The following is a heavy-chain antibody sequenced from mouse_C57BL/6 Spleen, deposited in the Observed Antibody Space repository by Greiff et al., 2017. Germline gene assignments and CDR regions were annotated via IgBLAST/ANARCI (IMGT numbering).Heavy chain of an antibody. V-gene: IGHV1-64*01. CDR2: IHPNSGST. D-gene: IGHD2-4*01. Sequence: QVQLQQPGAELVKPGASVKLSCKASGYTFTCYWMHWVKQRPGQGLEWIGMIHPNSGSTNYNEKFKSKATLTVDKSSSTAYMQLSSLTSEDSAVYYCARRRNYDYDSWYFDVWGTGTTVTVSS. CDR1: GYTFTCYW. J-gene: IGHJ1*03. CDR3: ARRRNYDYDSWYFDV.